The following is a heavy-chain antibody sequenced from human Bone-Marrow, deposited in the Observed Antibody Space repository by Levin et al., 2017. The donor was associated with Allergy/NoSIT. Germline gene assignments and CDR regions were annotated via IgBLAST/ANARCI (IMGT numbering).Heavy chain of an antibody. D-gene: IGHD6-19*01. CDR2: ISGDADMT. V-gene: IGHV3-23*01. CDR3: AKGSSGWFQETDS. J-gene: IGHJ4*02. CDR1: GFPFHTSA. Sequence: ASVKVSCTASGFPFHTSAMTWVRQAPGQGLGWVSSISGDADMTSYADSVKGRFTVSRDNSKNRLFLQMDNLRVEDTAVFYCAKGSSGWFQETDSWGQGTLVTVSS.